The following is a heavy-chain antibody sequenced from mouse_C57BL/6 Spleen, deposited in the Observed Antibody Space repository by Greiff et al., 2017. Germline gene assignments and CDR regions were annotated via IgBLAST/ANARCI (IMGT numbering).Heavy chain of an antibody. J-gene: IGHJ2*01. CDR2: IYPRSGNT. CDR3: ARRGGSSSLDY. Sequence: QVQLQQSGAELARPGASVKLSCKASGYTFTSYGISWVKQRTGQGLEWIGEIYPRSGNTYYNEKFKGKATLTADKSSSTAYMELRSLTSEDSAVYFCARRGGSSSLDYWGQGTILTVSS. CDR1: GYTFTSYG. V-gene: IGHV1-81*01. D-gene: IGHD1-1*01.